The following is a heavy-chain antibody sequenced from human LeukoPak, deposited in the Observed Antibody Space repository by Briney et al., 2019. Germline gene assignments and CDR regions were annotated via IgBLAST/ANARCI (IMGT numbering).Heavy chain of an antibody. CDR1: GGSISSSSYY. CDR2: IYYSGST. Sequence: SETLPLTCTVSGGSISSSSYYWGWIRQPPGKGLEWIGSIYYSGSTYYNPSLKSRVTISVDTSKNQFSLKLSSVTAADTAVYYCARAYYGSGSYSVLDYWGQGTLVTVSS. CDR3: ARAYYGSGSYSVLDY. D-gene: IGHD3-10*01. V-gene: IGHV4-39*07. J-gene: IGHJ4*02.